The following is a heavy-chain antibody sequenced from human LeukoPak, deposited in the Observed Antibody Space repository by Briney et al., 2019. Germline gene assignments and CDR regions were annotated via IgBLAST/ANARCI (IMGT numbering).Heavy chain of an antibody. J-gene: IGHJ4*02. CDR1: GYTFTSYS. CDR3: ARWYCSSAYCYYDY. D-gene: IGHD2-2*01. Sequence: ASVKVSCKASGYTFTSYSVTWVRQAPGQGLEWMGWIDTYSGNPTYAQGFIGRFVFSLDTSVTTTYLQISRLQPEDTAVYFCARWYCSSAYCYYDYWGQGTLVTVSS. CDR2: IDTYSGNP. V-gene: IGHV7-4-1*02.